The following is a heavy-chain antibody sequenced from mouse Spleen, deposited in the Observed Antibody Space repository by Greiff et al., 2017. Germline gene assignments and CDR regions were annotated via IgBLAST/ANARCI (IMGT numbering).Heavy chain of an antibody. D-gene: IGHD2-4*01. Sequence: VQLQESGPGLVAPSQSLSITCTVSGFSLTSYGVHWVRQPQGKGLEWLVVIWSDGSTTYNSALKSRLSISKDNSKSQVFLKMNSLQTDDPAMYYCARSGYDYDWFAYWGQGTLVTVSA. CDR3: ARSGYDYDWFAY. V-gene: IGHV2-6*02. J-gene: IGHJ3*01. CDR2: IWSDGST. CDR1: GFSLTSYG.